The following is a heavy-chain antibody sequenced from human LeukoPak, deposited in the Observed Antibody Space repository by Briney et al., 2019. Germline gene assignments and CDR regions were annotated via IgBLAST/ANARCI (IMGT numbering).Heavy chain of an antibody. D-gene: IGHD2-2*01. Sequence: PGGSLRLSCAASGFTVSSDYMSWVRQAPGKGLEWVSIIYSGGDTYYADSVKGRFTISRDNSKNTLYLQMNSLRAEDTAVYYCARVAKQGQLGYCSSTSCYYPRYYGMDVWGQGTTVTVSS. CDR1: GFTVSSDY. V-gene: IGHV3-66*01. CDR2: IYSGGDT. CDR3: ARVAKQGQLGYCSSTSCYYPRYYGMDV. J-gene: IGHJ6*02.